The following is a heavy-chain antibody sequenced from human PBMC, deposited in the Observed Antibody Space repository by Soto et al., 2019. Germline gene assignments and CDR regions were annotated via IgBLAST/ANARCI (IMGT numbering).Heavy chain of an antibody. CDR1: GFIFDDYA. V-gene: IGHV3-7*01. Sequence: PGGSLRLSCTTSGFIFDDYAMTWVRQAPGKGLEWVANIHGDGGKIYYVDSVKGRFTISRDNAKRSLYLQMKSLRAEDTAVYYCARDFYGGYTYGPGDYWGQGALVTVSS. CDR2: IHGDGGKI. D-gene: IGHD5-18*01. J-gene: IGHJ4*02. CDR3: ARDFYGGYTYGPGDY.